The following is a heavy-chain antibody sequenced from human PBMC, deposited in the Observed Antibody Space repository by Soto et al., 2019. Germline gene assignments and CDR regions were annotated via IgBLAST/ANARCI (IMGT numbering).Heavy chain of an antibody. Sequence: QVQLRESGPGLVKPSQTLSLTCTVSGGSISSGGYYWSWIRQHPGKGLEWIGYIYYSGSTYYNPSLKSRVTISVDTSKNQFSLKLSSVTAADTAVYYCARDLYYYDSSGYYGSYYGMDVWGQGTTVTVSS. D-gene: IGHD3-22*01. CDR3: ARDLYYYDSSGYYGSYYGMDV. CDR2: IYYSGST. V-gene: IGHV4-31*03. J-gene: IGHJ6*02. CDR1: GGSISSGGYY.